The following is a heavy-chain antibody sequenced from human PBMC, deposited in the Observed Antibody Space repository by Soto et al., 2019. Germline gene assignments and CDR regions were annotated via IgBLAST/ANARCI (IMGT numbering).Heavy chain of an antibody. CDR3: AKDSSGSHDY. CDR1: GFTFNNYA. D-gene: IGHD6-19*01. CDR2: IGGNGAAT. J-gene: IGHJ4*02. Sequence: GGSLRLSCAASGFTFNNYAMTWVRQAPGKGLEWVSAIGGNGAATYYVDSVKGRFTISRDNSKNTLYLQMNSLRAGDTAVYFCAKDSSGSHDYWGQGTLVTVSS. V-gene: IGHV3-23*02.